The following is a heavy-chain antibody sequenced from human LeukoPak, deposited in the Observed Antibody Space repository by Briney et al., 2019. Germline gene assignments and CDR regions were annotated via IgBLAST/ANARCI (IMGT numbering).Heavy chain of an antibody. D-gene: IGHD3-9*01. V-gene: IGHV1-69*13. J-gene: IGHJ6*03. Sequence: ASVKVSCKASGGTFSSYAISWVRQAPGQGLEWMGGIIPIFGTADYAQKFQGRVTITADESTSTAYMELSSLRSEDTAVYYCASRRFSHYDILTGYSRSYYYYYMDVWGKGTTVTISS. CDR3: ASRRFSHYDILTGYSRSYYYYYMDV. CDR2: IIPIFGTA. CDR1: GGTFSSYA.